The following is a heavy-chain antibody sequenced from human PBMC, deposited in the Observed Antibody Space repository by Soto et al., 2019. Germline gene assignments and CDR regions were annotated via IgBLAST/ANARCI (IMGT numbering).Heavy chain of an antibody. J-gene: IGHJ3*02. D-gene: IGHD1-26*01. V-gene: IGHV3-23*01. CDR3: AKDRGLTGGTPDI. Sequence: GGSLRLSCAASGLTFSSYAMTWVRQAPGKGLQWVSTISGNGASTYYADSVKGRFTVSRDNSRNTLYLQLNSLRTEDTALYYCAKDRGLTGGTPDIWGQGTMVTVSS. CDR1: GLTFSSYA. CDR2: ISGNGAST.